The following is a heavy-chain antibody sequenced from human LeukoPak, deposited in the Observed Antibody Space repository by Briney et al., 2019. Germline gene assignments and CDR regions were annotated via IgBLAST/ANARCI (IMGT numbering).Heavy chain of an antibody. J-gene: IGHJ4*02. CDR1: GFTFSNYW. CDR2: IKQDGSEI. Sequence: PGGSLRLSCAASGFTFSNYWMSWVRQAPGKGLEWVANIKQDGSEIYYVDSVKGRFTISRDNVQNSLYLQMNSLRAEDTAVYFCARWGYSSGWYWFDYWGQGTLVTVSS. D-gene: IGHD6-19*01. CDR3: ARWGYSSGWYWFDY. V-gene: IGHV3-7*05.